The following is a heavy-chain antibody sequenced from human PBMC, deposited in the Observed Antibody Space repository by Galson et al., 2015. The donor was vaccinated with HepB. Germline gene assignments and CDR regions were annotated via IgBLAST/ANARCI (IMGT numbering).Heavy chain of an antibody. CDR1: GFTFGSYA. Sequence: SLRLSCAASGFTFGSYAMSWVRQAPGKGLEWVSTISGSGVYTYYADSVKGRFTISRDTSKNTLYLQMNSLRAEDTAVYYCAKDHLGYCGGDCPRNWFDPWGQGTLVTVSS. J-gene: IGHJ5*02. CDR2: ISGSGVYT. D-gene: IGHD2-21*02. CDR3: AKDHLGYCGGDCPRNWFDP. V-gene: IGHV3-23*01.